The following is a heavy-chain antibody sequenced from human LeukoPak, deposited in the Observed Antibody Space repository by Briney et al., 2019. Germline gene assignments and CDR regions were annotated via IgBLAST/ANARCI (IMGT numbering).Heavy chain of an antibody. CDR3: AKGRSSSWYYYPSDMHV. CDR1: GFPYRTYG. Sequence: GGSQGLSCAASGFPYRTYGQHWVRQAPGKGLEWVAVISYDGSNKYYADSVKGRFTISRDNSKNTLYLQMDSLRAEDTAVYYCAKGRSSSWYYYPSDMHVWGQGSMVTVSS. J-gene: IGHJ6*02. CDR2: ISYDGSNK. D-gene: IGHD6-13*01. V-gene: IGHV3-30*18.